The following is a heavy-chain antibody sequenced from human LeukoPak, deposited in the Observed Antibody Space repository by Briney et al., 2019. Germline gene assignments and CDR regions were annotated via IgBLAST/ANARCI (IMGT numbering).Heavy chain of an antibody. V-gene: IGHV1-69*01. Sequence: SVKVSCQASVGTFSSYAISWVRQAPGQGLEWMGGIIPIFGTANYAQKFQGRVTITADESTSTAYMELSSLRSEDTAVYYCARDVPRYCSSTSCYWEFRYWGPGTLVTISS. D-gene: IGHD2-2*01. J-gene: IGHJ4*02. CDR2: IIPIFGTA. CDR1: VGTFSSYA. CDR3: ARDVPRYCSSTSCYWEFRY.